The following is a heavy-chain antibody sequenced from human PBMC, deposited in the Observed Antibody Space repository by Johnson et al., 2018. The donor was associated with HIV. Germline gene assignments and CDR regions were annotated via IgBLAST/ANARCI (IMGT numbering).Heavy chain of an antibody. V-gene: IGHV3-74*01. Sequence: VQLVESGGDVVQPGRSLRLSCAASGFTSSTSVLHWVRQAPGKGLEWVSRITSDGSSISYVDSVKGRFTISRYNAKNMLYLQMNNLRAEDTALYYCARDVGRCSGGICYAPEHDSFDIWGQGTMVTVSS. D-gene: IGHD2-15*01. CDR2: ITSDGSSI. J-gene: IGHJ3*02. CDR3: ARDVGRCSGGICYAPEHDSFDI. CDR1: GFTSSTSV.